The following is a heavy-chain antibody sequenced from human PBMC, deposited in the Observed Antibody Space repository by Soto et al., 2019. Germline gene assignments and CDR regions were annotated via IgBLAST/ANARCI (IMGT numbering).Heavy chain of an antibody. Sequence: EVQLVESGGGLVQPGGSLRLSCAASGFTFSSYSMNWVRQAPGKGLEWVSYISSSSSTIYYADSVKGRFTISRDNAKNSLYLQMNSLRDEDTAVYYCAREIGVSQWLARRNGMDVWGQGTTVTVSS. CDR2: ISSSSSTI. V-gene: IGHV3-48*02. CDR3: AREIGVSQWLARRNGMDV. J-gene: IGHJ6*02. CDR1: GFTFSSYS. D-gene: IGHD6-19*01.